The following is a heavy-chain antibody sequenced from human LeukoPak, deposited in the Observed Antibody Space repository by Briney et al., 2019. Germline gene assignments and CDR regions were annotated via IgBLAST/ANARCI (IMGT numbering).Heavy chain of an antibody. CDR3: ARDGLHTAHFDY. V-gene: IGHV3-23*01. CDR1: GFTFGSYA. D-gene: IGHD5-18*01. J-gene: IGHJ4*02. CDR2: ISGSGYTT. Sequence: QPGGSLRLSCAASGFTFGSYAMSWVRQAPGKGLEWVSGISGSGYTTYYADSVKGRFTMSRDNAENSLYLQMNSLRDEDTAVYYCARDGLHTAHFDYWGQGTLVTVSS.